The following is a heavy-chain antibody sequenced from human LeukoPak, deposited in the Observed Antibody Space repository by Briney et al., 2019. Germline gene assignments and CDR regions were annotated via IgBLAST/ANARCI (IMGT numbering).Heavy chain of an antibody. CDR1: GGSISSSSYY. V-gene: IGHV4-39*01. J-gene: IGHJ1*01. Sequence: KPSETLXLXXXXSGGSISSSSYYWGWIRQPPGKGLEWIGSIYYSGSTYYNPSLKSRVTISVDTSKNQFSLKLSSVTAADTAVYYCARQYGSWYTFYFQHWGQGTLVTVSS. CDR2: IYYSGST. D-gene: IGHD6-13*01. CDR3: ARQYGSWYTFYFQH.